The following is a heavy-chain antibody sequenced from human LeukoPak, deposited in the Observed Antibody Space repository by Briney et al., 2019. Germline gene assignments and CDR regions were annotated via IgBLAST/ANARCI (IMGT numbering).Heavy chain of an antibody. D-gene: IGHD6-13*01. CDR3: ARRSEVAAAGTGDFDY. J-gene: IGHJ4*02. CDR1: GGYFSGYY. V-gene: IGHV4-34*01. CDR2: INHSGST. Sequence: TSETLSLTCAVYGGYFSGYYWSWIRQPPGKGLEWSGEINHSGSTNYNPPLKSRVTISVDTSKNQFSLKLSSVTAADTAVYYCARRSEVAAAGTGDFDYWGQGTLVTVSS.